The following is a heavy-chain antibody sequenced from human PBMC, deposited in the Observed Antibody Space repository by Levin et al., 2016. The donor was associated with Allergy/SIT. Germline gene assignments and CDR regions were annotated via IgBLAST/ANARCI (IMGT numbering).Heavy chain of an antibody. V-gene: IGHV3-30*18. CDR3: AKDLEGGAYYDFWSGYYYYGMDV. D-gene: IGHD3-3*01. CDR2: ISYDGSNK. Sequence: WIRQPPGKGLEWVAVISYDGSNKYYADSVKGRFTISRDNSKNTLYLQMNSLRAEDTAVYYCAKDLEGGAYYDFWSGYYYYGMDVWGQGTTVTVSS. J-gene: IGHJ6*02.